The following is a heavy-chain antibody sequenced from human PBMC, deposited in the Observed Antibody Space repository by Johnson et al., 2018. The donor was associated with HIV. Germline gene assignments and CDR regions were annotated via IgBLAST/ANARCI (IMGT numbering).Heavy chain of an antibody. J-gene: IGHJ3*02. CDR1: GFIFSSNY. V-gene: IGHV3-66*02. CDR3: ARVTMIVVVMQAFDI. CDR2: IYSGGSK. D-gene: IGHD3-22*01. Sequence: EVQLVESGGGLVQPGGSLRLSCAASGFIFSSNYMSWVRQAPGKGLEWVSVIYSGGSKYYADSVKGRFTISRDNSKNTLYLQMNSLRAEDTAVYYCARVTMIVVVMQAFDIWGQGTMVTVSS.